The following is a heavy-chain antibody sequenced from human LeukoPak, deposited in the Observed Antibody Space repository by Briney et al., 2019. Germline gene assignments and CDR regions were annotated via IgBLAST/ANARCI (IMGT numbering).Heavy chain of an antibody. CDR1: GGSISSTTYY. V-gene: IGHV4-39*07. D-gene: IGHD7-27*01. Sequence: SETLSLTCTVSGGSISSTTYYWDWIRQPPGKGLEWIGTIYYSGSTYYNPSLKSRVTISVDTSKNQFSLKLSSVTAADTAVYYCARLGRSNWGQGTLVTVSS. CDR3: ARLGRSN. J-gene: IGHJ4*02. CDR2: IYYSGST.